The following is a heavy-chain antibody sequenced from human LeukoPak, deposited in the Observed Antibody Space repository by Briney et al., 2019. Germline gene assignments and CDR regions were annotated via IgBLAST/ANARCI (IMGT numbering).Heavy chain of an antibody. CDR3: ARRQYDFWSGYPRPFDY. J-gene: IGHJ4*02. D-gene: IGHD3-3*01. V-gene: IGHV4-34*01. CDR2: INHGGST. CDR1: GGSFGNYY. Sequence: PSETLSLTCAVYGGSFGNYYWSWIRQPPGKGLGWIGEINHGGSTNYNPSLKSRVTISVDTSKNQFSLKLTSVTAADTAVYYCARRQYDFWSGYPRPFDYWGQGTLVTVSS.